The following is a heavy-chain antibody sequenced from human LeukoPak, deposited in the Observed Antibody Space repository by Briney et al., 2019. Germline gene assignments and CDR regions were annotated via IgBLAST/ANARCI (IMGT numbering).Heavy chain of an antibody. CDR1: GGSLSGYY. J-gene: IGHJ5*02. V-gene: IGHV4-34*01. CDR3: ARGPSYYDFWSGSDWFDP. D-gene: IGHD3-3*01. CDR2: INHSGST. Sequence: SETLSLTCAVYGGSLSGYYWSWIRQPPGKGLEWIGEINHSGSTNYNPSLKSRITMSVDTSKNQFSLKLSSVTAADTAVYYCARGPSYYDFWSGSDWFDPWGQGTLVTVSS.